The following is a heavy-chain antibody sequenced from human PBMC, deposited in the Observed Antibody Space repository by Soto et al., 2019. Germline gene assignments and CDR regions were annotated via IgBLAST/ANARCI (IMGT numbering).Heavy chain of an antibody. CDR1: GGSMSGYY. CDR3: ARDHGYSSSRYDY. J-gene: IGHJ4*02. D-gene: IGHD6-13*01. V-gene: IGHV4-59*01. Sequence: QVQLQESGPGLVKPSETLYLTCTVCGGSMSGYYWSWIRQPPGKGLEWIGCIHYTGSTNYNPSLNSRVTISVDTSKNQFSLQLSSVTAADTAVYFCARDHGYSSSRYDYWGQGALVTVAS. CDR2: IHYTGST.